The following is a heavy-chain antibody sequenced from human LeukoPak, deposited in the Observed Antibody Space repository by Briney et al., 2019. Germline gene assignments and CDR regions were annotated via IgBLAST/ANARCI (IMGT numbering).Heavy chain of an antibody. CDR1: GFTFSDYY. Sequence: KPGGSLRLSCAASGFTFSDYYMSWIRQAPGKGLEWVSYISSSGSTIYYADSVKGRFTISRDNAKNSLYLQMNSLRAEDTAVYYCARGVVDFWSGYYIPTFDYWGQGTLVTVSS. J-gene: IGHJ4*02. V-gene: IGHV3-11*04. CDR2: ISSSGSTI. D-gene: IGHD3-3*01. CDR3: ARGVVDFWSGYYIPTFDY.